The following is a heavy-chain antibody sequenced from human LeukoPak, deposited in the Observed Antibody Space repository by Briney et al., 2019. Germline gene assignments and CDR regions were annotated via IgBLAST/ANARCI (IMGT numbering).Heavy chain of an antibody. Sequence: GGSLRLSCAASGFTFSDYYMSWIRQAPGKGLEWVSDISSSGSTIYYADSVKGRFNISSDNTKNSLNLQMNSKRAEDTAVYYCARGINYYGSGSPSHYFDYWGQGTLVTVSS. CDR3: ARGINYYGSGSPSHYFDY. D-gene: IGHD3-10*01. J-gene: IGHJ4*02. V-gene: IGHV3-11*04. CDR2: ISSSGSTI. CDR1: GFTFSDYY.